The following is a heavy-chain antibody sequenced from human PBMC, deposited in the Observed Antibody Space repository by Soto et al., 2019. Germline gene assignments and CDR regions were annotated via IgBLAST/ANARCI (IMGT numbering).Heavy chain of an antibody. J-gene: IGHJ6*02. CDR3: ARSQGGSSSLDIYYYYYYGMDV. CDR2: IIPIFATA. D-gene: IGHD2-15*01. V-gene: IGHV1-69*01. CDR1: GGTFSSYA. Sequence: QVQLVQSGAGVKKPGSSVKVSCKAPGGTFSSYAISWVRQAPGQGLEWMGGIIPIFATAKYAQKFQGRVTITADESTSTGYMELSSLRSEDTAVYYCARSQGGSSSLDIYYYYYYGMDVWGQGTTVTVSS.